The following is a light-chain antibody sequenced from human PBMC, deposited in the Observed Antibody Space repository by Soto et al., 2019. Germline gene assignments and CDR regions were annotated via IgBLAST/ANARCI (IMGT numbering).Light chain of an antibody. CDR2: DVS. CDR1: SSDVGAYNY. J-gene: IGLJ1*01. Sequence: QSALTQPASVSGSPGQSITISCTGTSSDVGAYNYDSWYQQYPGEAPKVIIYDVSHRPEGVSNRFSGSKSGNTASLTISGLQTQDEADYYCSSYTSATTYVFGTGTKLTVL. V-gene: IGLV2-14*01. CDR3: SSYTSATTYV.